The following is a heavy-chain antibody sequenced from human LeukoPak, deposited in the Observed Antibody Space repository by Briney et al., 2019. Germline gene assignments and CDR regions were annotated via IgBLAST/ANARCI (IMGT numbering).Heavy chain of an antibody. CDR2: IKRDGSEK. D-gene: IGHD3-16*01. J-gene: IGHJ4*02. Sequence: GGSLRLSCAASGFTFSSYWMSWVRQAPGKGLEWVANIKRDGSEKYYVDSVKGRFTMSRDNSKNTLYLQMNSLRAEDTAVYYCAKDTVYDYVWGSYGFRFDYWGQGTLVTVSS. CDR1: GFTFSSYW. CDR3: AKDTVYDYVWGSYGFRFDY. V-gene: IGHV3-7*03.